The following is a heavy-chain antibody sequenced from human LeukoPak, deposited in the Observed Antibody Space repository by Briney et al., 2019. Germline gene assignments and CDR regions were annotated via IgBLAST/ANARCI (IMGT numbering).Heavy chain of an antibody. CDR3: ARDQSGGSGRSYNWFDP. V-gene: IGHV4-4*07. CDR2: IYTSGST. CDR1: GGSISSCY. J-gene: IGHJ5*02. Sequence: SETLSLTCTVSGGSISSCYWSWIRQPAGKGLEWIGRIYTSGSTNYNPSLKSRVTMSVDTSKNQFSLKLSSVTAADTAVYYCARDQSGGSGRSYNWFDPWGQGTLVTVSS. D-gene: IGHD6-19*01.